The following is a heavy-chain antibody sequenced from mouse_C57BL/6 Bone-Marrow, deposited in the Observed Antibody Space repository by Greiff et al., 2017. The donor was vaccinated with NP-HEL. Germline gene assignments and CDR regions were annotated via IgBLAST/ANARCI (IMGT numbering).Heavy chain of an antibody. J-gene: IGHJ2*01. Sequence: QVQLQQPGAELVKPGASVKLSCKASGYTFTSYWMQWVKQRPGQGLEWIGEIDPSDSYTNYNQKFKGKATLTVDTSSSTAYMQLSILTSEDSAVYYCARGYDYDGYYFDYWGQGTTLTVSS. V-gene: IGHV1-50*01. CDR3: ARGYDYDGYYFDY. CDR2: IDPSDSYT. D-gene: IGHD2-4*01. CDR1: GYTFTSYW.